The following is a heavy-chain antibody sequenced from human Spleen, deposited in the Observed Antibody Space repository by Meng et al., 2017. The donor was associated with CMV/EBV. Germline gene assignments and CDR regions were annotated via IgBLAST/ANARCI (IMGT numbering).Heavy chain of an antibody. D-gene: IGHD7-27*01. CDR3: ARDNWGGPPDY. V-gene: IGHV1-2*02. J-gene: IGHJ4*02. CDR1: GYTFTNYF. Sequence: ASVKVSCKASGYTFTNYFIHWVRQAPGQGLEWVGWINPNSGGTNYAQKFQGRVTMTRDTSISTAYMELSRLRSDDTAVYYCARDNWGGPPDYWGQGTLVTVSS. CDR2: INPNSGGT.